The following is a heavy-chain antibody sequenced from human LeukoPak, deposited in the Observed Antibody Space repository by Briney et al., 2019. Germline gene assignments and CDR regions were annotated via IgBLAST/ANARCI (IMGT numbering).Heavy chain of an antibody. CDR2: INYTGSTT. V-gene: IGHV4-34*01. J-gene: IGHJ4*02. Sequence: KPSETLSLTCTVYGGSFSDYYWTWIRQPPGKGLEWIGEINYTGSTTNYNPSLKNRVTISVDMYKNQFSLKLISVTAADAAVYFCARRRWGYGSGSYDFWGQGTLVTVSS. CDR1: GGSFSDYY. CDR3: ARRRWGYGSGSYDF. D-gene: IGHD3-10*01.